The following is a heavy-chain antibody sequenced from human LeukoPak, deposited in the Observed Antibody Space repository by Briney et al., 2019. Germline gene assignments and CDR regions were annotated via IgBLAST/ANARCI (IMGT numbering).Heavy chain of an antibody. CDR2: IKSDGSVT. D-gene: IGHD6-13*01. J-gene: IGHJ4*02. CDR3: TRDFYSSMNY. V-gene: IGHV3-74*01. Sequence: GGSLRLSCAASGFTFSSYGMHWVRQAPGKGLVWVSRIKSDGSVTTYADSVKGRFTISRDNAKNTLYLQMNSLRAGDTAVYYCTRDFYSSMNYWGQGTLVTVSS. CDR1: GFTFSSYG.